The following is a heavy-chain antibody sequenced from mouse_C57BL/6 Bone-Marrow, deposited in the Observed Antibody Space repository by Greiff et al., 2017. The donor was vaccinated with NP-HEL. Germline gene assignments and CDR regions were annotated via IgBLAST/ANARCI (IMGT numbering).Heavy chain of an antibody. CDR1: EYEFPSHD. V-gene: IGHV5-2*01. J-gene: IGHJ4*01. Sequence: EVKLMESGGGLVQPGESLKLSCESNEYEFPSHDMSWVRKTPEKRLELVAAINSDGGSTYYPDTMERRFTISRDNTKKTMYLQMSSLRSEDTALYYCARHYGYGGAMDYWGKGTSVTVSS. CDR2: INSDGGST. D-gene: IGHD2-2*01. CDR3: ARHYGYGGAMDY.